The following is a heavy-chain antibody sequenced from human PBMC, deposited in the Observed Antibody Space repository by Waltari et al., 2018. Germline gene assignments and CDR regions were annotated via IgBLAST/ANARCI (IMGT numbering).Heavy chain of an antibody. CDR3: ARQPRIIVTPYYYYIDV. V-gene: IGHV4-34*01. CDR2: IDHSGNT. CDR1: GGSFIGYY. J-gene: IGHJ6*03. Sequence: QVQLQQWGAGLLKPSETLSLTCAVQGGSFIGYYWGWIRKSSGKGVEWSGEIDHSGNTNSHPSLKRRVTMSPDTASIHFFLKLNSVTAADTALYYCARQPRIIVTPYYYYIDVWGKGTTVTVS. D-gene: IGHD3-22*01.